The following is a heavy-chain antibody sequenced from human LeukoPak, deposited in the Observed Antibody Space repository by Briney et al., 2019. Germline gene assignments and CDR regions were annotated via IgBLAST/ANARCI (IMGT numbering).Heavy chain of an antibody. J-gene: IGHJ4*02. D-gene: IGHD6-13*01. V-gene: IGHV1-18*01. Sequence: GASVKVSCKASGYTFTSYGISWVRQAPGQGLEWMGWISAYNGNTNYAQKLQGRVTMTTDTSTSTAYMELRSLRSDDTAVYYCARDALSSIPRQKYSSSWYSNYWGQGTLVTVSS. CDR2: ISAYNGNT. CDR3: ARDALSSIPRQKYSSSWYSNY. CDR1: GYTFTSYG.